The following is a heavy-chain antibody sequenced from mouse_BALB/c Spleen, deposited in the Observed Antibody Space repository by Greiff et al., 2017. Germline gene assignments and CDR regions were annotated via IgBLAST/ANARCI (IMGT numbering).Heavy chain of an antibody. V-gene: IGHV1S29*02. Sequence: VQLKESGPELVKPGASVKISCKASGYTFTDYNMHWVKQSHGKSLEWIGYIYPYNGGTGYNQKFKSKATLTVDNSSSTAYMELRSLTSEDSAVYYCARDYDGYFAWFAYWGQGTLVTVSA. J-gene: IGHJ3*01. CDR1: GYTFTDYN. D-gene: IGHD2-3*01. CDR3: ARDYDGYFAWFAY. CDR2: IYPYNGGT.